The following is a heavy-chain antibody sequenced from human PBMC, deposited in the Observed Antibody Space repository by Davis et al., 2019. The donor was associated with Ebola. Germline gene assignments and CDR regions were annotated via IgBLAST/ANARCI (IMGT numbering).Heavy chain of an antibody. CDR3: ARDEMATIGGFYYYYMDV. D-gene: IGHD5-24*01. Sequence: ASVKVSCKASGYTFTSYYMHWVRQAPGQGLEWMGIINPSGGSTSYAQKFQGRVTMTRDTSTSTVYMELSSLRSEDTAVYYCARDEMATIGGFYYYYMDVWGKGTTVTVSS. CDR2: INPSGGST. CDR1: GYTFTSYY. V-gene: IGHV1-46*01. J-gene: IGHJ6*03.